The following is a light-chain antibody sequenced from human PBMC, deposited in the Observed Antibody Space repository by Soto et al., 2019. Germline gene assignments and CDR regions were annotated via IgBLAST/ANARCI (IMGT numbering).Light chain of an antibody. CDR3: QQYNNWIT. CDR1: QSVSSN. J-gene: IGKJ5*01. CDR2: GAS. Sequence: EIVMTQSPATLSVSPGERATLSCRASQSVSSNLAWYQQKPGQAPGLLIYGASTRATGIPARFSGSGSGTEFTLTISSLQSEDFAVYYCQQYNNWITFGQGTRLEIK. V-gene: IGKV3-15*01.